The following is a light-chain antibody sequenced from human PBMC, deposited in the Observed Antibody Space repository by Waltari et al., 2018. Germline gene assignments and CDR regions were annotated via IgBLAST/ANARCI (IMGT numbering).Light chain of an antibody. CDR1: SSDVGGYTY. J-gene: IGLJ1*01. CDR2: HVT. CDR3: CSFGGTHTYV. V-gene: IGLV2-11*01. Sequence: QSALTQPRSVSGSPGQSVTISFTGPSSDVGGYTYLSWYQQHPGKTPKLIIYHVTERPSGVPDRFSGSKSGNTASLTISGLQVEDEADYYCCSFGGTHTYVFGTGTTVTVL.